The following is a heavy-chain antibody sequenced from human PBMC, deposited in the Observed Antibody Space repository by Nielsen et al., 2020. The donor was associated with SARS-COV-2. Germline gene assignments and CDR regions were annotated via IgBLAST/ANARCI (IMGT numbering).Heavy chain of an antibody. J-gene: IGHJ6*03. CDR1: GGSISSGGYY. CDR2: IYYSGST. CDR3: ARIGRKRVGATGYYYYMDV. D-gene: IGHD1-26*01. V-gene: IGHV4-31*03. Sequence: LRLSCTVSGGSISSGGYYWSWIRQHPGKGLEWIGYIYYSGSTYYNPSLKSRVTISVDTSKNQFSLKLSSVTAADTAVYYCARIGRKRVGATGYYYYMDVWGKGTTVTVSS.